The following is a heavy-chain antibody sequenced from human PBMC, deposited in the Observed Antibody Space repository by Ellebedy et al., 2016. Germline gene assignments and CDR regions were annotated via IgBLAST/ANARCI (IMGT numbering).Heavy chain of an antibody. CDR3: AREKKIVPNWFDP. CDR2: ISAYNGNT. V-gene: IGHV1-18*01. J-gene: IGHJ5*02. Sequence: ASVKVSXXASGYTFTSYGISWVRQAPGQGLEWMGWISAYNGNTNYAQKLQGRVTMTTDTSTSTAYMELRSLRSDDTAVYYCAREKKIVPNWFDPWGQGTLVTVSS. CDR1: GYTFTSYG. D-gene: IGHD2/OR15-2a*01.